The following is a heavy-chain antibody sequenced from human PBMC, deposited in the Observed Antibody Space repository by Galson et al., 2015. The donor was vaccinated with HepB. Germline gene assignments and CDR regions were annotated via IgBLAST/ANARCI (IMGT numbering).Heavy chain of an antibody. Sequence: SVKVSCKASGYTFTSYDINWVRQATGQGLEWMGWMNPNSGNTGYAQKFQGRVTMTRNTSISTAYMELSSLRSEDTAVYYCARGRYSSGWGNWFDPWGQGTLVTVSS. J-gene: IGHJ5*02. CDR2: MNPNSGNT. D-gene: IGHD6-19*01. CDR3: ARGRYSSGWGNWFDP. CDR1: GYTFTSYD. V-gene: IGHV1-8*01.